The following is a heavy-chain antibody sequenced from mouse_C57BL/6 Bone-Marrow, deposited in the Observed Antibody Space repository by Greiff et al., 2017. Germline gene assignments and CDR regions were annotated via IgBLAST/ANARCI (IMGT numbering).Heavy chain of an antibody. CDR3: ARHEEGYGNYGGVLDY. Sequence: QVQLKESGAELVKPGASVKLSCKASGYTFTEYTIHWVKQRSGQGLEWIGWFYPGSGSIKYNEKFKDKATLTADKSSSTVYMELSRLTSEDSAVYFCARHEEGYGNYGGVLDYWGQGTTLTVSS. CDR1: GYTFTEYT. CDR2: FYPGSGSI. V-gene: IGHV1-62-2*01. D-gene: IGHD2-10*02. J-gene: IGHJ2*01.